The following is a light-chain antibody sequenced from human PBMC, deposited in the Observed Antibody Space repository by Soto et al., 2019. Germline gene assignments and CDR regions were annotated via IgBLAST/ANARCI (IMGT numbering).Light chain of an antibody. V-gene: IGKV4-1*01. J-gene: IGKJ5*01. CDR2: GAS. CDR3: QQHGTSPIT. Sequence: DIVMTQSPDSLAVSLGERATINCKSSQSLLYSSNNKNYLAWHQQKPGQTPRLLVYGASSRATGIPDRFSGSGSGTDFTLTISRLEPEDFAVYYCQQHGTSPITFGQGTRLEIK. CDR1: QSLLYSSNNKNY.